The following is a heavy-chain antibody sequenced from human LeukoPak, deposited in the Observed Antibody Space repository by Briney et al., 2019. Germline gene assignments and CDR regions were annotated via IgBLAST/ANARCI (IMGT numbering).Heavy chain of an antibody. Sequence: GGSLRLSCAASGFTFSNYGMHWVRQAPGKGLVWVSRITSDGSTTNYADSVKGRFTISRDNAKNTLYLQMNSLRAEDTAVYYCVRGRYSSSWLDYWGQGTLVTVSS. CDR3: VRGRYSSSWLDY. CDR2: ITSDGSTT. J-gene: IGHJ4*02. CDR1: GFTFSNYG. D-gene: IGHD6-13*01. V-gene: IGHV3-74*01.